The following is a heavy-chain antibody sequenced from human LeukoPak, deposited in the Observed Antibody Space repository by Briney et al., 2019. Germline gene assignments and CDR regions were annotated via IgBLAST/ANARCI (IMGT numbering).Heavy chain of an antibody. J-gene: IGHJ4*02. Sequence: SGGSLRLSCAASGFTFSSYSMNWVRQAPGKGLEWVSYISSSSSTIYYADSVKGRFTISRDNAKNSLYLQMNSLRAEDTAVYYCARDGRDIVATTYFDYWGQGTLVTVSS. V-gene: IGHV3-48*01. CDR1: GFTFSSYS. CDR3: ARDGRDIVATTYFDY. CDR2: ISSSSSTI. D-gene: IGHD5-12*01.